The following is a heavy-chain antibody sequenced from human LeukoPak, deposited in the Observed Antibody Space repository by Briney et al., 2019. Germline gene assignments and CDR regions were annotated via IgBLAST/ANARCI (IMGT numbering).Heavy chain of an antibody. CDR3: ARLTSSSWSKGGFDY. D-gene: IGHD6-13*01. V-gene: IGHV4-59*08. Sequence: SETLSLTCTVYGGSLSSYYWSWIRQPPGKGLEWIGYIYYSGSTNYNPSLKSRVTISVDTSKNQFSLKLSSVTAADTAVYYCARLTSSSWSKGGFDYWGQGTLVTVSS. CDR2: IYYSGST. J-gene: IGHJ4*02. CDR1: GGSLSSYY.